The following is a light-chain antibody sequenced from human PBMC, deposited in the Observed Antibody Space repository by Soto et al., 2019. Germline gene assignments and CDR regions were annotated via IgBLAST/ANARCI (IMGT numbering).Light chain of an antibody. V-gene: IGKV1-6*01. J-gene: IGKJ1*01. Sequence: IQMTQSPSSLSASVGDKVTITCRASQGISNELGWYQQRPGKAPKVLIYGASNLQSGVPSRFNGSASGTDFTLTISSLQPEDFATYYCLQDYTYPWTFGQGTQVEMK. CDR3: LQDYTYPWT. CDR2: GAS. CDR1: QGISNE.